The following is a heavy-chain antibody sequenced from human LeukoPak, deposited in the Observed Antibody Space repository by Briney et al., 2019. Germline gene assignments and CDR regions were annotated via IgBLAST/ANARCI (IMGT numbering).Heavy chain of an antibody. CDR1: GGSISSYY. D-gene: IGHD1/OR15-1a*01. V-gene: IGHV4-59*12. CDR3: ARDRSNRPGNY. J-gene: IGHJ4*02. Sequence: SETLSLTCTVSGGSISSYYWSWIRQPPGKGLEWIGYICYSGSTNYNPSLKSRVTISVDTSKNQFSLKLSSVTAADTAVYYCARDRSNRPGNYWGQGTLVTVSS. CDR2: ICYSGST.